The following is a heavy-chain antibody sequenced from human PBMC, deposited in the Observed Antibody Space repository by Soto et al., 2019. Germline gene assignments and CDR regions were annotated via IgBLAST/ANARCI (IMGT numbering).Heavy chain of an antibody. Sequence: GGSLRLSCAASGFTFDDYNMHWVRQAPGKGLEWVSLISRDGTNTNYAESVKGRFTISRDNSKNSLYLQMNSLRTEDTALYYCVKETYYYDVSSYYTLGSWGQGTPVTVYS. CDR3: VKETYYYDVSSYYTLGS. CDR2: ISRDGTNT. J-gene: IGHJ5*02. D-gene: IGHD3-3*01. CDR1: GFTFDDYN. V-gene: IGHV3-43*01.